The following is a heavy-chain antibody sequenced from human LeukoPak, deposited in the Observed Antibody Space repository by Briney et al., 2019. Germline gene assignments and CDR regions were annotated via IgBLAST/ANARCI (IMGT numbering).Heavy chain of an antibody. V-gene: IGHV3-23*01. CDR1: GFTFSNHG. Sequence: GGTLRLSCAASGFTFSNHGMNWVRQAPGKGLEWLSGVSPPGGGTYYADSVKGRFTISRDDSKNTLSLQMNGLRVEDTAVYYCARDLAWGAFDYWGQGTLVTVSS. D-gene: IGHD7-27*01. J-gene: IGHJ4*02. CDR3: ARDLAWGAFDY. CDR2: VSPPGGGT.